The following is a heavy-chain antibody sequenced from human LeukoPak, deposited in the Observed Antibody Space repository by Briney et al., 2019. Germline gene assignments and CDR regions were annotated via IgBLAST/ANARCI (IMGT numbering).Heavy chain of an antibody. V-gene: IGHV4-34*01. CDR3: ATGPSSYSSSRKVNFDH. CDR1: GGSFSGYY. CDR2: INHSGST. Sequence: SETLSLTCAVYGGSFSGYYWSWIRQPPGKGLEWIGEINHSGSTNYNPSLKSRVTISVDTSKNQFSLKLSSVTAADTAVYYCATGPSSYSSSRKVNFDHWVHGTLVTVSS. J-gene: IGHJ4*01. D-gene: IGHD6-13*01.